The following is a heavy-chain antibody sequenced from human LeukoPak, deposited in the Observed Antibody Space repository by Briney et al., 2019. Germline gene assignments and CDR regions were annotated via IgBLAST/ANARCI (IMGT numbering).Heavy chain of an antibody. J-gene: IGHJ4*02. CDR2: ISSSGSTI. CDR3: ANDLGWIQLNLG. CDR1: GFTFSDYY. V-gene: IGHV3-11*01. Sequence: GGSLRLSCAASGFTFSDYYMSWIRQAPGKGLEWVSYISSSGSTIYYADSVKGRFTISRDNSRNTVYLQMNSLRAEDTAVYYCANDLGWIQLNLGRGQGTLVTVSS. D-gene: IGHD5-18*01.